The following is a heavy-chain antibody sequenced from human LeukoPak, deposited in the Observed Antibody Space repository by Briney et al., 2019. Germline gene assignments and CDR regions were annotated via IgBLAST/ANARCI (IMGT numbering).Heavy chain of an antibody. J-gene: IGHJ4*02. Sequence: QPGGSLRLSCAASGFTFSSSWMSWVRQAPGKGLEWVANIKQDGSEKLYVDSVKGRFTISRDNAKNSLYLQMNSLRVEDTAVYYCASPRSSDCGGGWGQGTLVTVSS. D-gene: IGHD6-25*01. CDR2: IKQDGSEK. CDR3: ASPRSSDCGGG. CDR1: GFTFSSSW. V-gene: IGHV3-7*01.